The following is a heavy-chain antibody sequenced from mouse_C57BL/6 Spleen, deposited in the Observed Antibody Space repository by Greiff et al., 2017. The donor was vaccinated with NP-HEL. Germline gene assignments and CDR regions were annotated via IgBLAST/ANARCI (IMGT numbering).Heavy chain of an antibody. CDR2: INPYNGGT. J-gene: IGHJ1*03. CDR1: GYTFTDYY. V-gene: IGHV1-19*01. Sequence: VQLQQSGPVLVKPGASVKMSCKASGYTFTDYYMNWVKQSHGKSLEWIGVINPYNGGTSYNQKFKGKATLTVDKSSSTAYMELNSLTSEDSAVFYCARGITTVPDWYFDVWGTGTTVTVSS. D-gene: IGHD1-1*01. CDR3: ARGITTVPDWYFDV.